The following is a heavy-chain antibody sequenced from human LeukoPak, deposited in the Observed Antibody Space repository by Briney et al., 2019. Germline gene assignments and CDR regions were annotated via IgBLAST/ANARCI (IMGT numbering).Heavy chain of an antibody. CDR3: ATVAARGGFDY. V-gene: IGHV1-69-2*01. Sequence: GASVKVSCKASGYTFTDYYMHWVQQAPGKGLEWMGRVDPEDGETIYAEKFQGRVTITADTSTDTAYMELSSLRSEDTAVYYCATVAARGGFDYWGQGTLVTVSS. CDR2: VDPEDGET. D-gene: IGHD6-6*01. J-gene: IGHJ4*02. CDR1: GYTFTDYY.